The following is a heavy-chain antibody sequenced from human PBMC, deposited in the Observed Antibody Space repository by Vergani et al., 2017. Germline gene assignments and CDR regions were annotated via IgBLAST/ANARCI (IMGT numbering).Heavy chain of an antibody. Sequence: EVHLSQSGGGFVQPGGSLTLSCADSGFSFPGYAMSWVRQAPGKGLEWVSSVSGSSATPYYADSVKGRFIISRDNSKNTLHLQMNSLRADDTAVYYCTKGSRGYTGYFFDYWGQGTLATVSS. J-gene: IGHJ4*02. CDR3: TKGSRGYTGYFFDY. CDR1: GFSFPGYA. CDR2: VSGSSATP. V-gene: IGHV3-23*01. D-gene: IGHD5-12*01.